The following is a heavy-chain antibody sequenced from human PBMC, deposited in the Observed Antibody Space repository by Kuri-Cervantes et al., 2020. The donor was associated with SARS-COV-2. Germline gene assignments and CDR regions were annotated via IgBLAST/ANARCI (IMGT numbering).Heavy chain of an antibody. CDR3: ARDRQWLGSTSFDY. CDR2: INWNGGST. J-gene: IGHJ4*02. V-gene: IGHV3-20*04. CDR1: GFTFDDYG. Sequence: LSLTCAASGFTFDDYGMSWVRQAPGKGLEWVSGINWNGGSTGYADSVKGRFTISRDNAKNSLYLKMNSLRAEDTAVYYCARDRQWLGSTSFDYWGQGTLVTVSS. D-gene: IGHD6-19*01.